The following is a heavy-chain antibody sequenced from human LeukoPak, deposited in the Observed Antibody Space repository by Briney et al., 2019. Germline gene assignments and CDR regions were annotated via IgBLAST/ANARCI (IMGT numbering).Heavy chain of an antibody. CDR1: GFTFSGYE. CDR2: ISSSGDRTL. D-gene: IGHD3-22*01. J-gene: IGHJ4*02. CDR3: ARESDGGGYRFDY. V-gene: IGHV3-48*03. Sequence: SGGSLGLSCAASGFTFSGYEMIWVRQAPGQGLEWLSYISSSGDRTLYYAGSVKGRFTVSRDNARNSLFLQMNALTTEDTAIYYCARESDGGGYRFDYWGQGALVTVSS.